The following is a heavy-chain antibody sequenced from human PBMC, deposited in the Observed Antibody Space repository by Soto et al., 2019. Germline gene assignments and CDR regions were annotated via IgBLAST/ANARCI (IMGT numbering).Heavy chain of an antibody. CDR2: VSPTGDTV. CDR3: VKYAPSGSIDD. J-gene: IGHJ4*02. D-gene: IGHD3-10*01. V-gene: IGHV3-9*01. CDR1: GFRFEQYV. Sequence: VQVVASGGGLVQPGRSLRLSCAVSGFRFEQYVMHWVRQAPGKGLECVSTVSPTGDTVAYADSVEGRFTVSRDNAKNSLYLQMNSLKGDDTAFYYCVKYAPSGSIDDWGQGTLVNVSS.